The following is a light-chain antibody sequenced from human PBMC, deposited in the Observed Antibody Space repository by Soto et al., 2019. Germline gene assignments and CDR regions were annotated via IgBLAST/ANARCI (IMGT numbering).Light chain of an antibody. V-gene: IGLV2-14*01. Sequence: QSALTQPASVSGSPGQSITTSCTGTSSDVGNYNFVSWYQHHPGKVPKLMIYEVSNRPSGVSDRFSGSKSGNTASLTISGLQAEDAADYYCSSYTSSSTLVFGTGTKVTVL. J-gene: IGLJ1*01. CDR2: EVS. CDR1: SSDVGNYNF. CDR3: SSYTSSSTLV.